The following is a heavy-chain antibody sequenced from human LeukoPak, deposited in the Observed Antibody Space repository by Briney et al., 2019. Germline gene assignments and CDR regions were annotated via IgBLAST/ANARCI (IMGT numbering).Heavy chain of an antibody. CDR3: AKEGGPHIHYFDY. D-gene: IGHD1-26*01. Sequence: PGRSLRLSCAASGFTFDDYAMHWVRQAPGKGLEWVSGISWNSGSIGYADSVKGRFTISRDNAKNSLYLQMNSLRAEDTALYYCAKEGGPHIHYFDYWGQGTLVTVSS. J-gene: IGHJ4*02. V-gene: IGHV3-9*01. CDR2: ISWNSGSI. CDR1: GFTFDDYA.